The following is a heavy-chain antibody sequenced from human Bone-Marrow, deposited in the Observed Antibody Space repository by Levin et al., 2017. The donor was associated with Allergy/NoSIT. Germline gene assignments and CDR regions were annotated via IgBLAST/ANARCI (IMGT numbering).Heavy chain of an antibody. D-gene: IGHD6-6*01. CDR3: AKTGSSWGMFYYYYYGMDV. V-gene: IGHV3-23*01. J-gene: IGHJ6*02. Sequence: GGSLRLSCAASGFTFSSYAMSWVRQAPGKGLEWVSAISGSGGSTYYADSVKGRFTISRDNSKNTLYLQMNSLRAEDTAVYYCAKTGSSWGMFYYYYYGMDVWGQGTTVTVSS. CDR2: ISGSGGST. CDR1: GFTFSSYA.